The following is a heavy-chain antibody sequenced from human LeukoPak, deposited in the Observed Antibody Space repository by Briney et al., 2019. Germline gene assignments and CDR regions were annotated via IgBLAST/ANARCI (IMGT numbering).Heavy chain of an antibody. J-gene: IGHJ4*02. V-gene: IGHV4-59*01. CDR2: IYYSGNT. Sequence: SETLSLTCTVSGGSISSYYWSWIRQPPGKGLEWIGYIYYSGNTNYNPSLKSRVTISVDTSKNQFSLKLSSVTAADTAVYYCARERGAYSSSWYGGYYFDYWGQGTLVTVSS. D-gene: IGHD6-13*01. CDR1: GGSISSYY. CDR3: ARERGAYSSSWYGGYYFDY.